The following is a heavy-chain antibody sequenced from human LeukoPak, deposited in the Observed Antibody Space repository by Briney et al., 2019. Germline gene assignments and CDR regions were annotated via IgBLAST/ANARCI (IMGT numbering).Heavy chain of an antibody. J-gene: IGHJ4*02. D-gene: IGHD3-22*01. CDR3: AREDNSAYSGNFDY. CDR2: ISSNGRTM. V-gene: IGHV3-48*03. CDR1: GFTFSSYE. Sequence: PGGSLRLSCAASGFTFSSYEMNWVRQAPGKGLEWVSYISSNGRTMHYADSVKGRFTISRDNAKNSLYLQMNSLRAEDTAVYYCAREDNSAYSGNFDYWGQGTLVTVSS.